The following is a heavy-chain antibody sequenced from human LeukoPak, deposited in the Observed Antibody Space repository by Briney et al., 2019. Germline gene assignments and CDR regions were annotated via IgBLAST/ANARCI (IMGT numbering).Heavy chain of an antibody. CDR1: AFSLNTYN. J-gene: IGHJ6*02. Sequence: GGSLRLSCAASAFSLNTYNMNWVRQAPGKGLEWVSSISYTGTYIYYADSVKGRFTISRDNAKKSLYLQMNSLRAEDTAVYYCAKSSVSGSSWDHYYYGMDVWGQGTTVTVSS. V-gene: IGHV3-21*04. CDR3: AKSSVSGSSWDHYYYGMDV. D-gene: IGHD6-13*01. CDR2: ISYTGTYI.